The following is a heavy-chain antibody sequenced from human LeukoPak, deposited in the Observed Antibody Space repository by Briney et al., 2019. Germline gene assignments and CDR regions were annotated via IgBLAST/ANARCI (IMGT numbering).Heavy chain of an antibody. V-gene: IGHV3-21*01. Sequence: GGSLRLSCAASGFTFSSYSMNWVRQAPGKGLEWISSISSSSSYIYYADSVKGRFTISRDNAKNSLYLQMNSLRAEDTAVYYCARHFSVAESIDYWGQGTLVTVSS. D-gene: IGHD6-19*01. CDR1: GFTFSSYS. CDR3: ARHFSVAESIDY. CDR2: ISSSSSYI. J-gene: IGHJ4*02.